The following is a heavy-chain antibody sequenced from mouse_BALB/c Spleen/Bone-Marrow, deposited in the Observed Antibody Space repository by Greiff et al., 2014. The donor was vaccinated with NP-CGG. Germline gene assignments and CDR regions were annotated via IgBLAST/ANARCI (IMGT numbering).Heavy chain of an antibody. CDR3: ARHESYGNYWYFDV. CDR2: VYPGNSNK. D-gene: IGHD2-10*02. V-gene: IGHV1-62-2*01. Sequence: QVQLQQSGAGLVKPGASVKLSCKASGYTFTEYFITWVKQRPGQGLEWIGGVYPGNSNKNCNDKFKDKATLTANKSSSTVYMELSRLTSEDSAVYFCARHESYGNYWYFDVWGAGTTVTVSS. CDR1: GYTFTEYF. J-gene: IGHJ1*01.